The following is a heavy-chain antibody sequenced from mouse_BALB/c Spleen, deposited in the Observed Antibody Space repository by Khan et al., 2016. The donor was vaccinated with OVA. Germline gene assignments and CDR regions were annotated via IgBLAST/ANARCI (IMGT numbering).Heavy chain of an antibody. Sequence: VQLVESGTELVRPGASVKLSCKTSGYIFTSYWIHWVKQRSGQGLEWIARIYPGTGNTYYSEKFNDKASLTADKSSSTAYMHLSSLKSEDSAVYFWPREEALYYFDYWGQGTTLTVSS. V-gene: IGHV1-76*01. CDR3: PREEALYYFDY. CDR2: IYPGTGNT. J-gene: IGHJ2*01. D-gene: IGHD3-2*02. CDR1: GYIFTSYW.